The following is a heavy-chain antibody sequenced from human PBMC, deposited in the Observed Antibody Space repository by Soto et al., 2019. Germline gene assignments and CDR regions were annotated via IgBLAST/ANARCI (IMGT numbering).Heavy chain of an antibody. J-gene: IGHJ6*02. CDR2: IYYSGST. D-gene: IGHD6-6*01. V-gene: IGHV4-31*03. Sequence: PSETLSLTCTVSGGSISSGGYYWSWIRQHPGKGLEWIGYIYYSGSTYYNPSLKSRVTISVDTSKNQFSLKLSSVTAADTAVYYCARSIAARPAGPNYYYYYGMDVWGQGTTVTVSS. CDR1: GGSISSGGYY. CDR3: ARSIAARPAGPNYYYYYGMDV.